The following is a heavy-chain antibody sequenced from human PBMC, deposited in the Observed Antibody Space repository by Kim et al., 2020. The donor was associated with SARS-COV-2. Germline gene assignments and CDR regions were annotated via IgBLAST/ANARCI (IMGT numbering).Heavy chain of an antibody. V-gene: IGHV1-18*01. CDR1: GYTFTSYG. CDR3: AVEGLVVVPAGDLLRAPHYYYYGMDV. CDR2: ISAYNGNT. J-gene: IGHJ6*02. D-gene: IGHD2-2*01. Sequence: ASVKVSCKASGYTFTSYGISWVRQAPGQGLEWMGWISAYNGNTNYAQKLQGRVTMTTDTSTSTAYMELRSLRSDDTAVYYCAVEGLVVVPAGDLLRAPHYYYYGMDVWGQGTTVTVSS.